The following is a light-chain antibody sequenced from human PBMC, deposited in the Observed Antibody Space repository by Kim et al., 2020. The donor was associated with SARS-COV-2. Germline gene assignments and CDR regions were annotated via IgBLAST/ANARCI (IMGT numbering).Light chain of an antibody. Sequence: SSELTQDPAVSVALGQTVTITCQGDSLRRFYANWYQQKPGQAPVVVIYGKDNRPSRIPDRFSGSRSGNTASLTITGAQAEDEADYYCHSRDNGVQHCLFGGGTKLTVL. V-gene: IGLV3-19*01. J-gene: IGLJ2*01. CDR2: GKD. CDR3: HSRDNGVQHCL. CDR1: SLRRFY.